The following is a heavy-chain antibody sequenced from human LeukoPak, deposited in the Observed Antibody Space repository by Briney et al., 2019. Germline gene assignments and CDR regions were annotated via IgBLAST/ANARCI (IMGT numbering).Heavy chain of an antibody. J-gene: IGHJ4*02. D-gene: IGHD5-24*01. Sequence: GGSLRLSCAASGFTFSSNAMHWVRQAPGKGLEYVSAISSNGGSTHYTNSVKGRFTISRDNSKNTLYLQMGSLRAEDMAVYYCARKGDGDGRYDYWGQGTLVTVSS. CDR3: ARKGDGDGRYDY. V-gene: IGHV3-64*01. CDR1: GFTFSSNA. CDR2: ISSNGGST.